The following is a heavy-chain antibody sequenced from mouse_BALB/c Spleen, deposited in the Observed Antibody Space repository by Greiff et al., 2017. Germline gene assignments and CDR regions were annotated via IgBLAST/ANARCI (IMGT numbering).Heavy chain of an antibody. Sequence: EVKLEESGPGLVKPSQSLSLTCTVTGYSITSDYAWNWIRQFPGNKLEWMGYISYSGSTSYNPSLKSRISITRDTSKNQFFLQLNSVTTEDTATYYCAREGTYGYDEGIAYWGQGTLVTVSA. CDR2: ISYSGST. J-gene: IGHJ3*01. V-gene: IGHV3-2*02. CDR1: GYSITSDYA. CDR3: AREGTYGYDEGIAY. D-gene: IGHD2-2*01.